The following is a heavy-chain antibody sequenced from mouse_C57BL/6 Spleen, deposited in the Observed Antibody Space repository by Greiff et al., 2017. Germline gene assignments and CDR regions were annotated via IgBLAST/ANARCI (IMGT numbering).Heavy chain of an antibody. Sequence: QVQLQQSGAELARPGASVKLSCKASGYTFTSYGISWVTQRTGQGLEWIGEIYPRSGNTYYNEKFKGKATLTADKSSSTAYMELRSLTAEDSAVYFCARSNWDDAYWGQGTLVTVSA. CDR2: IYPRSGNT. CDR1: GYTFTSYG. D-gene: IGHD4-1*01. V-gene: IGHV1-81*01. J-gene: IGHJ3*01. CDR3: ARSNWDDAY.